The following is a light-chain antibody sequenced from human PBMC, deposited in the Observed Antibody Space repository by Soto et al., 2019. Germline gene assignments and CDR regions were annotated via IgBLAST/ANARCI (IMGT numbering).Light chain of an antibody. V-gene: IGLV2-8*01. CDR1: SSDVGDYNY. CDR2: EVS. Sequence: QSVPTQHPSASGSPGQSVTIPCTGTSSDVGDYNYVSWYQQHPGKVPKLLIYEVSKRPSGVPDRFSGSKSGNTASLTVSGLQAEDEADYYCSSFVGSPVVFGGGTKLTVL. J-gene: IGLJ2*01. CDR3: SSFVGSPVV.